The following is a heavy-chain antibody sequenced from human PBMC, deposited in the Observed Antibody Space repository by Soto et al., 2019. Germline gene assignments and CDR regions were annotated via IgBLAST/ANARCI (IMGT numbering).Heavy chain of an antibody. Sequence: GSGPTLVNPTETLTLTCTFSGSSLTSPGMCVSWIRQPPGKALEWLALIERDDDDKYYSTSLKTRLTISKDTRKNQVVLTMANMDPADTGTYYCARSIRGPRRFNGMDVWGQGTTVTVSS. CDR2: IERDDDDK. V-gene: IGHV2-70*13. CDR1: GSSLTSPGMC. J-gene: IGHJ6*02. D-gene: IGHD1-20*01. CDR3: ARSIRGPRRFNGMDV.